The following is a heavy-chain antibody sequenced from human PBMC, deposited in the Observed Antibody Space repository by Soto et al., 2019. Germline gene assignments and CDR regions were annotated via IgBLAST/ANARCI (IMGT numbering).Heavy chain of an antibody. D-gene: IGHD3-22*01. V-gene: IGHV1-69*13. CDR2: IIPIFGTA. CDR3: AVGDTMIVVVTDGMDV. CDR1: GGTFSSYA. Sequence: SVKVSCKASGGTFSSYAIRWVRQAPGQGLEWMGGIIPIFGTANYAQKFQGRVTITADESTSTAYMELSSLRSEDTAVYYCAVGDTMIVVVTDGMDVWGQGTTVTVSS. J-gene: IGHJ6*02.